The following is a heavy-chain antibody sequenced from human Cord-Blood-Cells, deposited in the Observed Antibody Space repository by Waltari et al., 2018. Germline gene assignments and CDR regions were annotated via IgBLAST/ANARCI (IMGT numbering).Heavy chain of an antibody. V-gene: IGHV1-69*01. J-gene: IGHJ3*02. CDR1: GGTFSSYA. CDR3: ARDRGYRTGGVCYRGDAFDI. D-gene: IGHD2-8*02. CDR2: IIPIFGTA. Sequence: QVQLVQSGAEVKKPGSSVKVSCKASGGTFSSYAISWVRQAPGHGLEWMGGIIPIFGTANYAQKFQGRVTITADESTSTAYMELSSLRSEDTAVYYCARDRGYRTGGVCYRGDAFDIWGQGTMVTVSS.